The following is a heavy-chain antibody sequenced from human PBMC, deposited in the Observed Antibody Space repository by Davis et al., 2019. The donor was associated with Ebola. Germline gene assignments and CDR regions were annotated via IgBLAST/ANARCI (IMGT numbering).Heavy chain of an antibody. Sequence: GESLKTSCAASGFTFSSYAMSWVRQAPGKGLELVSAISGSGGSTYYADSVKGRFTIPRDNSEKTLYLQMNRLRAEDTAIYYCAKSGLSFGVVKYHYGMDVWGKGTTVTVSS. CDR2: ISGSGGST. D-gene: IGHD3-3*01. CDR1: GFTFSSYA. V-gene: IGHV3-23*01. J-gene: IGHJ6*04. CDR3: AKSGLSFGVVKYHYGMDV.